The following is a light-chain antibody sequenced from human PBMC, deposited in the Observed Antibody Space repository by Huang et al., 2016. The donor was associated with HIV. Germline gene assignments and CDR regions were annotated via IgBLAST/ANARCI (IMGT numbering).Light chain of an antibody. V-gene: IGKV3-11*01. CDR2: DTS. CDR1: QSISHY. J-gene: IGKJ4*01. Sequence: EIVLTQSPATVSLSPGERATLSCRASQSISHYLAWYQQKPGQAPRLLSYDTSKRATGTPARFSGSGSGTDFTLTISSLEPEDIATYYCQQRTNRPLFGGGTKVEIK. CDR3: QQRTNRPL.